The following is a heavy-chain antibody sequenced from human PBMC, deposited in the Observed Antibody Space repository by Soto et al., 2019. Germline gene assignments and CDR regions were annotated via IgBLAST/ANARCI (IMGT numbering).Heavy chain of an antibody. V-gene: IGHV1-69*01. J-gene: IGHJ6*02. Sequence: QVQLVQSGAEVKKPGSSVKVSCKASGGTCSSYAISWVRQAPGQGLEWMGGIIPIFGTANYAQKFQGRVTITADESTSTAYMELSSLRSEATAVYYCAVTLTTHYGMDVWGQGTTVTVSS. CDR1: GGTCSSYA. CDR2: IIPIFGTA. CDR3: AVTLTTHYGMDV. D-gene: IGHD4-17*01.